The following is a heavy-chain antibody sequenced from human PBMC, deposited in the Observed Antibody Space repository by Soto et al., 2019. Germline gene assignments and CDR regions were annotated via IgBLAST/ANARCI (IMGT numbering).Heavy chain of an antibody. J-gene: IGHJ4*02. CDR2: ISFDGSNN. CDR1: GFTLSNYG. CDR3: AKETPLKRRYDENTGYYYFDY. V-gene: IGHV3-30*18. Sequence: QVQLVESGGGVVQPGRSLRLSCAASGFTLSNYGMNWVRQAPGKGLEWVAVISFDGSNNYYADSVKGRFTISRDNSKNTVYLQMNSLGTDDTAVYYCAKETPLKRRYDENTGYYYFDYWGQGTLVTVSA. D-gene: IGHD3-22*01.